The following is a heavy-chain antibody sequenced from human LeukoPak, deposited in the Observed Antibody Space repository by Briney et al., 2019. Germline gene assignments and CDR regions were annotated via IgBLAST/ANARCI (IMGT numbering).Heavy chain of an antibody. Sequence: TGGSLRLSCAVSGFTFSGYEMNWVRQAPGKGREWVSYISSSGSIIYYAGSVKGRFTVSRDNPKNSLFLQMNSLRAEDTAVYFCARVIQLTYMDVWGKGTTVTVSS. CDR1: GFTFSGYE. CDR3: ARVIQLTYMDV. J-gene: IGHJ6*03. V-gene: IGHV3-48*03. D-gene: IGHD3-16*01. CDR2: ISSSGSII.